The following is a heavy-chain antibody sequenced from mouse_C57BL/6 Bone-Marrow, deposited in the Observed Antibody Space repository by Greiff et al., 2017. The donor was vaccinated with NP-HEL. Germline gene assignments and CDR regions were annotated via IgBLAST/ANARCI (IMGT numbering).Heavy chain of an antibody. CDR1: GYTFTSYW. V-gene: IGHV1-69*01. Sequence: VKLQQPGAELVMPGASVKLSCKASGYTFTSYWMHWVKQRPGQGLEWIGEIDPSDSYTNYNQKFKGKSTLTVDKSSSTAYMQLSSLTSEDSAVYYCARYGLGGDYWGQGTTLTVSS. D-gene: IGHD1-1*02. CDR3: ARYGLGGDY. J-gene: IGHJ2*01. CDR2: IDPSDSYT.